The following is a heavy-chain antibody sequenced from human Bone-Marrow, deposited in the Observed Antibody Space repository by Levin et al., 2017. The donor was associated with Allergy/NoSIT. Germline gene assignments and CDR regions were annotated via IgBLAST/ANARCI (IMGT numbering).Heavy chain of an antibody. Sequence: GESLKISCKAPGYTFKNYGISWVRQAPGQGLEWMGWISTHNGNTNYAQSFQGRVTMTTDTSTSTADMELRSLISDDTAVYYCARFVVTPVSYFYMDVWGKGTTVTVSS. J-gene: IGHJ6*03. CDR3: ARFVVTPVSYFYMDV. D-gene: IGHD2-2*01. V-gene: IGHV1-18*01. CDR1: GYTFKNYG. CDR2: ISTHNGNT.